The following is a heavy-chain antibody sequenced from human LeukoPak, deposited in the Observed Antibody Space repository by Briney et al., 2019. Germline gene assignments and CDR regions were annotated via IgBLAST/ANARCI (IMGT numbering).Heavy chain of an antibody. J-gene: IGHJ4*02. D-gene: IGHD5-24*01. CDR3: AKDIRDGYNTA. CDR2: ISGSGGST. V-gene: IGHV3-23*01. Sequence: GGSLRLSCAASGFTFSSYAMSWVRQAPGKGLEWVSAISGSGGSTYDADSVKGRFTISRDNSKNTLYLQMNSLRAEDTAVYYCAKDIRDGYNTAWGQGTLVTVSS. CDR1: GFTFSSYA.